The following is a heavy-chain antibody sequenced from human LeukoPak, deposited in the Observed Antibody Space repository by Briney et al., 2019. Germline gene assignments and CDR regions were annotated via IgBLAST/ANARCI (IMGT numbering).Heavy chain of an antibody. CDR2: ISYDGSNK. V-gene: IGHV3-30*18. CDR1: GFTFSSYG. J-gene: IGHJ4*02. CDR3: AKDVGADYYFDY. Sequence: GGSLRLSCAASGFTFSSYGMHWVRLAPGKGLEWVAVISYDGSNKYYADSVKGRFTISRDNSKNTLYLQMNSLRAEDTAVYYCAKDVGADYYFDYWGQGTLVTVSS. D-gene: IGHD2-15*01.